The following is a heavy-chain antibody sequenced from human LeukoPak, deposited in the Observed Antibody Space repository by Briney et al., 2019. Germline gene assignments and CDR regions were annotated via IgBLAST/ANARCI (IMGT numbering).Heavy chain of an antibody. D-gene: IGHD2-15*01. CDR2: IYYSGST. V-gene: IGHV4-59*01. J-gene: IGHJ5*02. Sequence: SETLSLTCTVSGGSISSYYWSWIRQPPGKGLEWIGYIYYSGSTNYNPSLKSRVTISVDTSKNQFSLKPSSVTAADTAVYYCARERGELSWFDPWGQGTLVTVSS. CDR1: GGSISSYY. CDR3: ARERGELSWFDP.